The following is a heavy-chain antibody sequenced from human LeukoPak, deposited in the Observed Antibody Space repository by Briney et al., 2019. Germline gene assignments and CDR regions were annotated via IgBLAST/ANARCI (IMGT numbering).Heavy chain of an antibody. Sequence: RGSLRLSCAASGFTFDDYGMSWVRQAPGKGLEWVSGINWNGGSTGYADSVKGRFTISRDNAKNSLYLQMNSLRAEDTALYYCARASYHYDSSGYYFDYWGQGTLVTVSS. J-gene: IGHJ4*02. CDR1: GFTFDDYG. D-gene: IGHD3-22*01. V-gene: IGHV3-20*04. CDR3: ARASYHYDSSGYYFDY. CDR2: INWNGGST.